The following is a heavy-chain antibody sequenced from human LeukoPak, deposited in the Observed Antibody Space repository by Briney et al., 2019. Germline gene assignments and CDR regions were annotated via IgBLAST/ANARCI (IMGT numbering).Heavy chain of an antibody. D-gene: IGHD4/OR15-4a*01. CDR3: ARGCPNALDYYYLDY. CDR2: VNHSGST. Sequence: SETLSLTCAVYGGSFSGYYWGWIRQPPGKGLEWIGEVNHSGSTSYNPSLESRVTVSVDTSKNQISLKLSSVTAADTAMYYCARGCPNALDYYYLDYWGQGNLVTVSS. J-gene: IGHJ4*02. V-gene: IGHV4-34*01. CDR1: GGSFSGYY.